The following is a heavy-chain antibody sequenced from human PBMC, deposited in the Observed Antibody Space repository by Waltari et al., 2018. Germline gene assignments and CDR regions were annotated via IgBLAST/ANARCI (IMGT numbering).Heavy chain of an antibody. V-gene: IGHV4-39*01. J-gene: IGHJ4*02. D-gene: IGHD6-19*01. CDR1: GGSISSSSYY. CDR3: VKVAGPFDY. Sequence: QLQLQESGPGLVKPSETLSLTCTISGGSISSSSYYWGWIRQPPGKGLEWIGSISYSGSTYCNPSLKSRVTISVDTSKNQFSLKLSSVTAADTAVYYCVKVAGPFDYWGQGTLVTVSS. CDR2: ISYSGST.